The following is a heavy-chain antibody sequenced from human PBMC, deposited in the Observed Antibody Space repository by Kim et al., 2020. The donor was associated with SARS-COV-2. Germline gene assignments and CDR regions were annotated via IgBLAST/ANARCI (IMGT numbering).Heavy chain of an antibody. V-gene: IGHV4-31*03. CDR3: AREGVTMTTFFDYSYIDV. D-gene: IGHD4-17*01. J-gene: IGHJ6*03. Sequence: SETLSLTCTVSGGSITSGTYYWSWIRQHPGKGLEWIGYIYYSGSTYFHPSLKSRVTISLETSKNRFSLNLRSVTAADTAIYYCAREGVTMTTFFDYSYIDVWGKGTTVTVSS. CDR2: IYYSGST. CDR1: GGSITSGTYY.